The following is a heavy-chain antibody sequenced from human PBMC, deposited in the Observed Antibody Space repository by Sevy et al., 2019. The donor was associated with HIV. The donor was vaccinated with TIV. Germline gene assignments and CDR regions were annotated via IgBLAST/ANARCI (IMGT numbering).Heavy chain of an antibody. CDR1: GGLFKSYG. CDR3: ARALWPSGVVTAGYYYGVDV. J-gene: IGHJ6*02. Sequence: ASVKVSCKASGGLFKSYGISWVRQAPGRGLEWMGGITPSFGTSTYAQKFQERLTVTADESTNTVYMELSSLRSDDTAVYYCARALWPSGVVTAGYYYGVDVWGQGTTVTVSS. CDR2: ITPSFGTS. D-gene: IGHD3-3*01. V-gene: IGHV1-69*13.